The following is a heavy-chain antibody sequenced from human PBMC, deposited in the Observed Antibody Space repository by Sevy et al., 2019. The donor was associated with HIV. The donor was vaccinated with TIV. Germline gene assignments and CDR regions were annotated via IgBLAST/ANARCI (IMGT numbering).Heavy chain of an antibody. J-gene: IGHJ6*02. CDR2: IYYSGGT. Sequence: SETLSLTCTVSGGSISSYYLTWIRQSPGKGLEWIGYIYYSGGTNYNPSLKSRVTISVDTSQNQFSLKLSSVTAADMAVYYCAREGFYYGLDVWGQGTTVTVSS. CDR3: AREGFYYGLDV. CDR1: GGSISSYY. V-gene: IGHV4-59*01.